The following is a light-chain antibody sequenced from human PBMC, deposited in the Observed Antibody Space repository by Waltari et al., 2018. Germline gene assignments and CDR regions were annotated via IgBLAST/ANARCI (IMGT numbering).Light chain of an antibody. CDR3: QSADSTSTHVV. Sequence: SYELTQPPSVSVSPGQTATITCSGDALPKQFAFWYQQKPGQAPVLVTYKDTGRPSGIPDRFAGSTSGTTVTLTISGVQAEDEADYYCQSADSTSTHVVFGGGTKLTVL. V-gene: IGLV3-25*03. CDR2: KDT. J-gene: IGLJ2*01. CDR1: ALPKQF.